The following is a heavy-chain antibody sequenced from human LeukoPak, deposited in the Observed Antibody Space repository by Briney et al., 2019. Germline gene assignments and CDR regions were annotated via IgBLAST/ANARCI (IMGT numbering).Heavy chain of an antibody. CDR3: ARAAPHYGGNGYYYYMDV. V-gene: IGHV4-39*07. J-gene: IGHJ6*03. CDR1: GGSISSSSYY. D-gene: IGHD4-23*01. Sequence: SETLSLTCTVSGGSISSSSYYWGWIRQPPGKGLEWIGSIYYSGSTNYNPSLKSRVTISVDTSKNQFSLKLSSVTAADTAVYYCARAAPHYGGNGYYYYMDVWGKGTTVTVSS. CDR2: IYYSGST.